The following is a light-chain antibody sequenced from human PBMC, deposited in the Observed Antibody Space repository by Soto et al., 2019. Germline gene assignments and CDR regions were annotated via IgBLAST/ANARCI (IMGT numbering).Light chain of an antibody. J-gene: IGLJ1*01. CDR3: SAFTTTSTYV. CDR2: NVN. Sequence: QSALTQPPSASGSPGQAVTISCTGTSRDIGGYDFVSWYQVRPGEAPQLIIYNVNGRPSGVPDRFSGSKSGNTASLTVSGLQTEDEADYYCSAFTTTSTYVVGTGTKVTV. CDR1: SRDIGGYDF. V-gene: IGLV2-8*01.